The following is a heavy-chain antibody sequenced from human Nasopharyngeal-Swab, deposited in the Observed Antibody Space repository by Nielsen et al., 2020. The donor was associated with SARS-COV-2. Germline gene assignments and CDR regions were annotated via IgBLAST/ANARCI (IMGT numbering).Heavy chain of an antibody. CDR1: GYTFTDYY. CDR2: INPYSGGT. V-gene: IGHV1-2*06. D-gene: IGHD2-21*02. J-gene: IGHJ4*02. Sequence: ASVKVSCKASGYTFTDYYMHWVRQAPGQGLEWMGRINPYSGGTNYAQKFQGRVTMTRDTSISTAYMELSRLRSDDTAVYYCARDYCGGDCFPDSWGQGTLVTVSS. CDR3: ARDYCGGDCFPDS.